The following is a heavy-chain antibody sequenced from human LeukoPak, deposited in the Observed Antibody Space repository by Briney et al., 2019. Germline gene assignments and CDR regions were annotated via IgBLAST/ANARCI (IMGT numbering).Heavy chain of an antibody. CDR2: ISSSSSYI. J-gene: IGHJ3*02. CDR1: GFTFSSYS. D-gene: IGHD3-9*01. V-gene: IGHV3-21*04. Sequence: PGGSLRLSCAASGFTFSSYSMNWVRQAPGKGLEWVSSISSSSSYIYYADSVKGRFTISRDNAKNSLYLQMNSLRAEDTALYYCARDFDRGAFDIWGQGTMVTVSS. CDR3: ARDFDRGAFDI.